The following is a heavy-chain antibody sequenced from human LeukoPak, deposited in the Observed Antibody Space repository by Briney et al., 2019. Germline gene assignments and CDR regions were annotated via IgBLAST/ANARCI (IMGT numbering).Heavy chain of an antibody. Sequence: PGGSLRLSCAASGFTFSSYAMHWVRQAPGKGLEWVAVISYDGSNKYYADSVKGRFTIFRDNSKNTLYLQMNNLRAEDTAVYYCARGIFLISANSGSLDYWGQGTLVTVSS. CDR2: ISYDGSNK. V-gene: IGHV3-30-3*01. J-gene: IGHJ4*02. CDR3: ARGIFLISANSGSLDY. CDR1: GFTFSSYA. D-gene: IGHD2/OR15-2a*01.